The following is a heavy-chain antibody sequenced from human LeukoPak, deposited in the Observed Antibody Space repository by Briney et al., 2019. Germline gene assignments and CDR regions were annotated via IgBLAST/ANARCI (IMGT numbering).Heavy chain of an antibody. Sequence: GGSLRLSCAASGFTFSDYAMSWVRQAPEKGLEWVSAISGSGDATKYADSVKGRFTISRDNSKNTLYLQMNSLRAEDTAVYYCAKGAQLWLYYFDYWGQGTLVTVSS. CDR3: AKGAQLWLYYFDY. D-gene: IGHD5-18*01. CDR2: ISGSGDAT. CDR1: GFTFSDYA. J-gene: IGHJ4*02. V-gene: IGHV3-23*01.